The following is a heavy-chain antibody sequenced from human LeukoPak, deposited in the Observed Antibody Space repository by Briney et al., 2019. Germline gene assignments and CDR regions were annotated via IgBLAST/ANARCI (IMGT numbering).Heavy chain of an antibody. CDR3: AREGLTIFGMIRTQTTKSPHRFDP. CDR2: IIPIFGTA. D-gene: IGHD3-3*01. J-gene: IGHJ5*02. V-gene: IGHV1-69*01. CDR1: GGTFSSYA. Sequence: ASVKVSCKASGGTFSSYAISWVRQAPGQGLEWMGGIIPIFGTANYAQKFQGRVTITADESTSTAYMELSSLRSEDTAVYYCAREGLTIFGMIRTQTTKSPHRFDPWGQGTLVTVSS.